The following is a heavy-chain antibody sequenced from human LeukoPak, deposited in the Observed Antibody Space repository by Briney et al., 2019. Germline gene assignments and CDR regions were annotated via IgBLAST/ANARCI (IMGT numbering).Heavy chain of an antibody. Sequence: SGGSLRLSCAASGFTFSSYWMSWVRQAPGKGLEWVANIKQDGSEKYYVDSVKGRFTISRDNAKNSLYLQMNSLRAEDTAVYYCASRADSSGYWETQKSYWGQGTLVTVSS. CDR1: GFTFSSYW. CDR2: IKQDGSEK. CDR3: ASRADSSGYWETQKSY. V-gene: IGHV3-7*01. J-gene: IGHJ4*02. D-gene: IGHD3-22*01.